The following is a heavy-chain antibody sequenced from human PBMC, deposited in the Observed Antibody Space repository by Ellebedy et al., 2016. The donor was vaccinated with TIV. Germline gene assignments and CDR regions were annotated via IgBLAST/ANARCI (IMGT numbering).Heavy chain of an antibody. J-gene: IGHJ3*02. D-gene: IGHD4-17*01. V-gene: IGHV3-30*18. CDR2: ISYDGKNK. CDR1: GFTFSFYW. Sequence: PGGSLRLSCAGSGFTFSFYWMSWVRQAPGKGLEWVAVISYDGKNKYYADSLKGRFTISRDNSKNTLYLQINSLRAEDTAVYYCANHGDYGGALDIWGQGTMVTVFS. CDR3: ANHGDYGGALDI.